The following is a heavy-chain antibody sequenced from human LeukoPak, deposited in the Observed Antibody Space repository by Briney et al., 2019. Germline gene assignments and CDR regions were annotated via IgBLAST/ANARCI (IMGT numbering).Heavy chain of an antibody. J-gene: IGHJ4*02. V-gene: IGHV3-23*01. D-gene: IGHD2-8*01. CDR1: GLTFSISA. CDR2: ISSSGDIT. CDR3: AKDPDCTSGICYTFFDY. Sequence: GGSPRLSCAASGLTFSISAMNWVRQAPGKGLEWVSSISSSGDITYYADSVKGRFTISRDNSKNTLYLQMNSLRAEDTAVYYCAKDPDCTSGICYTFFDYWGQGTLVTVSS.